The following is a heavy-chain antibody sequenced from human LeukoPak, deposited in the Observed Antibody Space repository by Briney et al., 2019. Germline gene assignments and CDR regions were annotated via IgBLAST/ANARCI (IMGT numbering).Heavy chain of an antibody. CDR2: IYYSGST. Sequence: SETLSLTCTVSGGSISSYYWSWIRQPPGKGLEWIGYIYYSGSTNYNPSLKSRVTISVDTSKNQFSLKLSSVTAADTAVYYCARDGRDYGDSTYWYFDLWGRGTLVTVSS. CDR1: GGSISSYY. V-gene: IGHV4-59*01. D-gene: IGHD4-17*01. J-gene: IGHJ2*01. CDR3: ARDGRDYGDSTYWYFDL.